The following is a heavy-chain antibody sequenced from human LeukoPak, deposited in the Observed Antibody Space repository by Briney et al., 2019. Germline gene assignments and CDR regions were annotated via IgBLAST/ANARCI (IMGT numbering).Heavy chain of an antibody. CDR3: ARGMRYQLLNWFDP. Sequence: SETLSLTCTVSGGSISSYYWSWIRQPAGKGLEWIGRIYTSGSTNYSPSLKSRVTVSVDTSKNQFSLKLSSVTAADTAVYYCARGMRYQLLNWFDPWGQGTLVTVSS. V-gene: IGHV4-4*07. CDR2: IYTSGST. J-gene: IGHJ5*02. D-gene: IGHD2-2*01. CDR1: GGSISSYY.